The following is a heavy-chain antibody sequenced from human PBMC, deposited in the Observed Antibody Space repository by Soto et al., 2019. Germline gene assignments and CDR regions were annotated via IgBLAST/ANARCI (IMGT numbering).Heavy chain of an antibody. Sequence: GGSLRLSCAASGFTFSSYGMHWVRQAPGKGLEWVAVISGDGINTQYADSVRGRFTLSRDYSRKTMYLQMDSLRDEDTALYYCARGNMSFDFDSWGLGTLVTVSS. J-gene: IGHJ4*02. CDR1: GFTFSSYG. CDR3: ARGNMSFDFDS. CDR2: ISGDGINT. V-gene: IGHV3-30*03. D-gene: IGHD1-26*01.